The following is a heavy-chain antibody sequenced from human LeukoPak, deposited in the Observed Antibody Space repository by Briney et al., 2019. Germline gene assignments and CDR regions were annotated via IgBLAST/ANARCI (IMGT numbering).Heavy chain of an antibody. CDR1: GYSFTSYW. CDR3: AKGGSGNSYSQVQH. Sequence: GESLKISCKGSGYSFTSYWISWVRQAPGKGLEWVSVISGSGDSTYYAGSVKGRFTISRDNSKNTMYLQMNSLRVEDTAVYYCAKGGSGNSYSQVQHWGQGALLTVSS. CDR2: ISGSGDST. V-gene: IGHV3-23*01. J-gene: IGHJ1*01. D-gene: IGHD2-15*01.